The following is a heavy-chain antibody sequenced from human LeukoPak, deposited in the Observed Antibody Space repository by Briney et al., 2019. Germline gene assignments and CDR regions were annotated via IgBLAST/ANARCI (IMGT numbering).Heavy chain of an antibody. V-gene: IGHV3-21*01. CDR3: ARSVSSDSSSRTYYYYYYMDV. J-gene: IGHJ6*03. CDR1: GFTFSSYT. D-gene: IGHD6-13*01. CDR2: ISSSSSYI. Sequence: GGSLRLSCAASGFTFSSYTMNWVRQAPGKGLEWVSSISSSSSYIYYADSVKGRFTISRDNSKNTLYLQMNSLRAEDTAVYYCARSVSSDSSSRTYYYYYYMDVWGKGTTVTISS.